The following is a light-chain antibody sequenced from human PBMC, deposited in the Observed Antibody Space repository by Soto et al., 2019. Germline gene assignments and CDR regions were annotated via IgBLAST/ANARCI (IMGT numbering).Light chain of an antibody. CDR3: AAWDDSLNGAV. Sequence: QLVLTQPPSASGTPGQRVTISCSGSSSNIGSHTVNWYQQLPGTAPRLLIYNTYYRPSGVPDRFSGSKSGTSASLAISGLQSEDEADYYCAAWDDSLNGAVFGGGTKLTVL. CDR1: SSNIGSHT. CDR2: NTY. V-gene: IGLV1-44*01. J-gene: IGLJ2*01.